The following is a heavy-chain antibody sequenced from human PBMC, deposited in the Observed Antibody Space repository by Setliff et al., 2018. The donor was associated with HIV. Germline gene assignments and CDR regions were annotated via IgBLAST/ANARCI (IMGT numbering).Heavy chain of an antibody. CDR1: GLTVSDHF. CDR3: ARSPSHHWFDP. CDR2: IFNRAERYTT. V-gene: IGHV3-72*01. Sequence: GGSLRLSCAASGLTVSDHFFDWVRQAPGKGLEWIGRIFNRAERYTTHYVASVQGRFTISTDDSKNSVFLQMNGLKSEDTALYYCARSPSHHWFDPWGQGTLVTVSS. J-gene: IGHJ5*02.